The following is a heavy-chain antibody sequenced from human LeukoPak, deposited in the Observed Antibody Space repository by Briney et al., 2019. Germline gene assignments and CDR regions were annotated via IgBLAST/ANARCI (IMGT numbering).Heavy chain of an antibody. CDR1: GGSISGYY. D-gene: IGHD1-26*01. Sequence: PSETLSLTCTVSGGSISGYYWSWIRQPPGKGLEWIGEINHSGSTDYNPSLKSRVTISVDTSKNQFSLKLSSVTAADTAVYYCARGVKWARRYDYWGQGTLVTVSS. V-gene: IGHV4-34*01. J-gene: IGHJ4*02. CDR3: ARGVKWARRYDY. CDR2: INHSGST.